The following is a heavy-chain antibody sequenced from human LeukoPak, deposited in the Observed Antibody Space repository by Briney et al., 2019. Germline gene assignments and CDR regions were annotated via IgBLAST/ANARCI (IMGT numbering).Heavy chain of an antibody. V-gene: IGHV3-48*03. CDR2: ISSSGSTI. D-gene: IGHD3-22*01. CDR3: AKVRTMIVVVRDAFDI. Sequence: GGSLRLSCAASGFTFSSYEMNWVRQAPGKGLEWVSYISSSGSTIYYADSVKGRFTISRDNSKNTLYLQMNSLRAEDTAVYYCAKVRTMIVVVRDAFDIWGQGTMVTVSS. CDR1: GFTFSSYE. J-gene: IGHJ3*02.